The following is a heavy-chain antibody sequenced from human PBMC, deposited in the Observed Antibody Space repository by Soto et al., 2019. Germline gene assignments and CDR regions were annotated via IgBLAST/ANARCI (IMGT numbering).Heavy chain of an antibody. V-gene: IGHV4-30-4*01. D-gene: IGHD5-18*01. CDR2: IYYSGST. Sequence: SETLSLTCTVSGGSISSGDYYWSWIRQPPGKGLEWIGYIYYSGSTYYNPSLKSRVTISVDTSKNQFSLKLSSVTAADTAVYYCAREGAPDSYGYIGYFDYWGQGTMVTVYS. J-gene: IGHJ4*02. CDR3: AREGAPDSYGYIGYFDY. CDR1: GGSISSGDYY.